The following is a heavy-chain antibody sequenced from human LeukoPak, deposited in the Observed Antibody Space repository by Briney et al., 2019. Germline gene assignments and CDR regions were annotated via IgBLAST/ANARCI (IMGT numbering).Heavy chain of an antibody. Sequence: PSETLSLTCTVSGGSISSGGYYWSWIRQPPGKGLEWIGNIYYSGSTNYNPSLKSRVTISVDTSRNQFSLKLSSVTAADTAVYYCARAGTAKYYYYGMDVWGQGTTVTVSS. D-gene: IGHD2-21*02. CDR1: GGSISSGGYY. CDR3: ARAGTAKYYYYGMDV. V-gene: IGHV4-61*08. CDR2: IYYSGST. J-gene: IGHJ6*02.